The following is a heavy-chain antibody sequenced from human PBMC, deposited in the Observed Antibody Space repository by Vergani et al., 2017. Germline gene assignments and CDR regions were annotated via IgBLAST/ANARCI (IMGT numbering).Heavy chain of an antibody. CDR2: IYYSGST. CDR1: GGSISSYY. CDR3: ARGVSLDIVVVPAAMRLDY. V-gene: IGHV4-59*01. D-gene: IGHD2-2*03. Sequence: QVQLQESGPGLVKPSETLSLTCTVSGGSISSYYWSWIRQPPGKGLEWIGYIYYSGSTNYNPSLKSRVTISLDTSKNQFSLKLSSVTAADTAVYYCARGVSLDIVVVPAAMRLDYWGQGTLVAVSS. J-gene: IGHJ4*02.